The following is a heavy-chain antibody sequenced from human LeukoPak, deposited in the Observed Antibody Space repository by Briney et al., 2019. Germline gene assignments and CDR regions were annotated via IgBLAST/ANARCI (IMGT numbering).Heavy chain of an antibody. J-gene: IGHJ4*02. D-gene: IGHD6-13*01. V-gene: IGHV1-2*02. CDR2: ISPNSGGT. CDR1: GYTFTGYY. CDR3: ARALRPNYSSSWSEPGY. Sequence: ASVKVSCKASGYTFTGYYMHWVRQAPGQGLEWMGWISPNSGGTNYAQKFQGRVTMTRDTSLSTAYMELSRLRSDDTAVYYCARALRPNYSSSWSEPGYWGQGTLVTVSS.